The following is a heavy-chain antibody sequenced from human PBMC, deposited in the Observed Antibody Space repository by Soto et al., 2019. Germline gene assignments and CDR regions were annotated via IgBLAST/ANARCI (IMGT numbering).Heavy chain of an antibody. CDR3: ANSQGRGGTTTFKY. CDR1: GFTFDDNA. Sequence: PGGSLRLSCALSGFTFDDNAMHWVRQAPEKGLEWVSGLTWASDIGYAASVTGRFTISRDNAENSLDLQMNSLRAEDTALDHSANSQGRGGTTTFKYWGQGTQVTVSS. V-gene: IGHV3-9*01. CDR2: LTWASDI. D-gene: IGHD3-16*01. J-gene: IGHJ4*02.